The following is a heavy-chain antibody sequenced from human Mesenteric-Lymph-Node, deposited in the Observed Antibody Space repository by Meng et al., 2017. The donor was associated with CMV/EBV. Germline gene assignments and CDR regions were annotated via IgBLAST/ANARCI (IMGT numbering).Heavy chain of an antibody. V-gene: IGHV4-59*01. J-gene: IGHJ4*02. CDR3: ARDPKSSSWYHFDS. CDR1: GASISSYY. Sequence: SETLSLTCIVSGASISSYYWDWIRQPPGKGLEWIAYDSGSTNYNPSLRSRVTISLDTSKNQFSLKLRSVTAADTAVYYCARDPKSSSWYHFDSWGQGTLVTVSS. CDR2: DSGST. D-gene: IGHD6-13*01.